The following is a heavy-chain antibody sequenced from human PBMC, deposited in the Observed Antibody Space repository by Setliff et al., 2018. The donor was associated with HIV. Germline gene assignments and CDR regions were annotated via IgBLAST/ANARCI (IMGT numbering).Heavy chain of an antibody. V-gene: IGHV3-21*01. Sequence: RLSCTASGFTFIDYALNWVRQAPGKGLEWVSSISSSGSYIYYAESVKGRFTISRDNSLYLQMDSLRAEDTAVYYCARSRSTRDAFDIWGQGTMVTVSS. CDR2: ISSSGSYI. CDR1: GFTFIDYA. D-gene: IGHD2-2*01. J-gene: IGHJ3*02. CDR3: ARSRSTRDAFDI.